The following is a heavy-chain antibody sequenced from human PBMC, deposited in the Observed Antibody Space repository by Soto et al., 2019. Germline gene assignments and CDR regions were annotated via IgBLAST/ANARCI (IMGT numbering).Heavy chain of an antibody. CDR2: IIPIFGTA. Sequence: QVQLVQSGAEVKKPGSSVKVSCKASGGTFSSYAISWVRQAPGQGLEWMGGIIPIFGTANYAQKFQGRVTITADESTSTAYVELSSLRSEDTAVYYCARDAPVSFGGVIGEVGYYGMDVWGQGTTVTVSS. CDR3: ARDAPVSFGGVIGEVGYYGMDV. CDR1: GGTFSSYA. J-gene: IGHJ6*02. V-gene: IGHV1-69*01. D-gene: IGHD3-16*01.